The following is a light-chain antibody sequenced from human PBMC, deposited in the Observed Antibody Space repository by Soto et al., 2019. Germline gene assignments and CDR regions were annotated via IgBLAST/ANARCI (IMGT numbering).Light chain of an antibody. CDR1: QSVSSN. Sequence: MVMTQCAASLSVSPGERATLSCRASQSVSSNLAWYHQKPGQAPRLLIYDASNRAAGIPARFSGSGSGTDFTLTISSLEPEDSAGYYCKHRSNWPLTFGQGTRLDIK. CDR3: KHRSNWPLT. J-gene: IGKJ5*01. V-gene: IGKV3-11*01. CDR2: DAS.